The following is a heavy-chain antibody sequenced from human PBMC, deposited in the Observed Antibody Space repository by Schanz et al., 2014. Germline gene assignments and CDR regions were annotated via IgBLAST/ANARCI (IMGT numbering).Heavy chain of an antibody. J-gene: IGHJ4*02. V-gene: IGHV3-23*01. D-gene: IGHD3-22*01. CDR3: AKDRSWDYDSSGYFDY. CDR1: GFSFTTYA. CDR2: ISSGGGST. Sequence: DVHLLESGGGLVQPGGSMRLSCAASGFSFTTYAMSWVRQAPGKGLEWVSSISSGGGSTYYADSVKGRFTISRDNSKNTLYLQMNSLRAEDTAVYYCAKDRSWDYDSSGYFDYWGQGTLVTVSS.